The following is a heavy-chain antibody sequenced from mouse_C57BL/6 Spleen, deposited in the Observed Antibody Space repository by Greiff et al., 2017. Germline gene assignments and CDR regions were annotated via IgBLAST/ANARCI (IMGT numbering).Heavy chain of an antibody. V-gene: IGHV10-1*01. D-gene: IGHD1-1*01. J-gene: IGHJ1*03. CDR3: VRDGIITTVVGNWYFDV. CDR2: IRSKSNNYAT. Sequence: EVKLMESGGGLVQPKGSLKLSCAASGFSFNTYAMNWVRQAPGKGLECVARIRSKSNNYATYYADSVKDRFTISRDDSESMLYLQMNNLKTEDTAMYYCVRDGIITTVVGNWYFDVWGTGTTVTVSS. CDR1: GFSFNTYA.